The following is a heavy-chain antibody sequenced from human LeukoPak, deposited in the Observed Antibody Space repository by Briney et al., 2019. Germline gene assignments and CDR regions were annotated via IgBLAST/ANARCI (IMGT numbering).Heavy chain of an antibody. Sequence: GGSLRLSCVASGIIVRTSTMIWVRQAPGKGLEWVSSISSSSSYIYYADSVKGRFTISKDNAKNALYLQMNSLRAEDSAVYYCARDSSSGYYYWFDPWGQGTLVIVSS. J-gene: IGHJ5*02. CDR1: GIIVRTST. D-gene: IGHD3-22*01. V-gene: IGHV3-21*04. CDR3: ARDSSSGYYYWFDP. CDR2: ISSSSSYI.